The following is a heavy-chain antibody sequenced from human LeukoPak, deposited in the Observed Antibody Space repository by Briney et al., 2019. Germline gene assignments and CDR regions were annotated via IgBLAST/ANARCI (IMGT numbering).Heavy chain of an antibody. CDR1: GGSIGSYY. J-gene: IGHJ4*02. D-gene: IGHD3-10*01. V-gene: IGHV4-59*01. CDR3: ARSSTYYYGSGSYYYFDY. CDR2: IYYSGST. Sequence: SETLCLTWTVSGGSIGSYYWSWIRQPPGKGLEWIGYIYYSGSTNYNPSLKSRVTISVDTSKNQFSLKLSSVTAADTAVYYCARSSTYYYGSGSYYYFDYWGQGTLVTVSS.